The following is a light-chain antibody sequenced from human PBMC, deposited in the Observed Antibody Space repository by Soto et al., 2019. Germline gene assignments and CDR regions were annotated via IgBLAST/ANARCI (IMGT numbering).Light chain of an antibody. J-gene: IGLJ1*01. CDR2: DVS. CDR3: TAGTYV. Sequence: QSALTQPASVSGSPGQSITISCTGTSSDVGSYNYVSWYQQHPGKAPKLMIYDVSNRPSGVSDRFSGSKSGNTASLTISGLQAEDEATSYITAGTYVFGTGTKVTVL. V-gene: IGLV2-14*03. CDR1: SSDVGSYNY.